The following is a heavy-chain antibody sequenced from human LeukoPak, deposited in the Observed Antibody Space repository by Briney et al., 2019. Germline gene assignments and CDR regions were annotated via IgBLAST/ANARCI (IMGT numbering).Heavy chain of an antibody. CDR3: ARGQQLDY. V-gene: IGHV1-18*01. D-gene: IGHD6-13*01. CDR2: ISGHSSNT. Sequence: ASVKVSCKASGYTFTGYGVTWVRQAPGQGLEWMGWISGHSSNTKYAQKFQGRVTMTTDTSTSTAYMELRSLRSDETAVYYCARGQQLDYWGQGSLVTVSS. J-gene: IGHJ4*02. CDR1: GYTFTGYG.